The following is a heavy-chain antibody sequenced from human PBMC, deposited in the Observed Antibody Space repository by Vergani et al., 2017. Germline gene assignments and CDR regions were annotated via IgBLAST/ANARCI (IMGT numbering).Heavy chain of an antibody. CDR3: AGGRRTPYGSDYYYYYGMDV. D-gene: IGHD3-10*01. V-gene: IGHV3-21*01. J-gene: IGHJ6*02. Sequence: EVQLVESGGGLVQPGGSLRLSCAASGFAFNSYSMNWVRKAPGKGLEWVSSISSSSKHIYYADSVRDRFTISRDNAKNALYLQINSLRAEDTAIYYCAGGRRTPYGSDYYYYYGMDVWGQGTTVTVSS. CDR1: GFAFNSYS. CDR2: ISSSSKHI.